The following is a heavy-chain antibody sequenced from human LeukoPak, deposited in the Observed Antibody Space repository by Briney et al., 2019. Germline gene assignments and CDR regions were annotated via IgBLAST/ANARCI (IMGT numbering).Heavy chain of an antibody. CDR3: ARRGRGYSGYDYYYYMDV. D-gene: IGHD5-12*01. J-gene: IGHJ6*03. CDR1: GGSFSGYY. CDR2: INHSGST. Sequence: SETLSLTCAVYGGSFSGYYWSWIRQPPGKGLEWIGEINHSGSTNYNPSLKSRVTISVDTSKNQFSLKLSSVTAAGTAVYYCARRGRGYSGYDYYYYMDVWGKGTTVTISS. V-gene: IGHV4-34*01.